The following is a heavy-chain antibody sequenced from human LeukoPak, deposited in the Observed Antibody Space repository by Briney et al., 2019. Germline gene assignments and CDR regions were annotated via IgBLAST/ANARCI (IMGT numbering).Heavy chain of an antibody. V-gene: IGHV3-30*19. Sequence: GGSLRLSCAASGFTFSAYGMQWVRQAPGKGLEWVAAIAFDDTDRYYIDSVKGRFTISRDDSKNTLYLHMTSLRAEDTAVYYCTNSDDYGDYWGQGTLVTVSS. J-gene: IGHJ4*02. CDR1: GFTFSAYG. CDR2: IAFDDTDR. CDR3: TNSDDYGDY.